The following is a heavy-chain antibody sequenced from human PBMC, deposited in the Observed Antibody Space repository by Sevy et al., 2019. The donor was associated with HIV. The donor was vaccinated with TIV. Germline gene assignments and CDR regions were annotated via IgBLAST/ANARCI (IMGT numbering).Heavy chain of an antibody. D-gene: IGHD5-12*01. CDR2: TYYRSKWYN. Sequence: SQTLSLTCAISGDSVSSNSAAWNWIRQSPSRGLEWLGRTYYRSKWYNDYAVSVKSRKTNNPDTSKNQFSLQMNSVTPEETAVYYCARGSLDLYSGYLFWGQGTLVTVSS. CDR1: GDSVSSNSAA. CDR3: ARGSLDLYSGYLF. J-gene: IGHJ4*02. V-gene: IGHV6-1*01.